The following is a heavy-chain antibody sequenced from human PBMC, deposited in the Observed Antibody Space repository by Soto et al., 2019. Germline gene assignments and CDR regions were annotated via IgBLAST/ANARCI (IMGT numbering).Heavy chain of an antibody. Sequence: EVQLVDSGGGVVQPGGALRLSCAASEFTFRRYLMHWVRQAPGKGLVWVSQINEDGSGTNYADSVKGRFTISRHNAKNILYLQMNSLRVEDTAMYYCKSSHGFPGQDYWGQGSLVTVSS. CDR2: INEDGSGT. CDR1: EFTFRRYL. CDR3: KSSHGFPGQDY. D-gene: IGHD3-10*01. V-gene: IGHV3-74*01. J-gene: IGHJ4*02.